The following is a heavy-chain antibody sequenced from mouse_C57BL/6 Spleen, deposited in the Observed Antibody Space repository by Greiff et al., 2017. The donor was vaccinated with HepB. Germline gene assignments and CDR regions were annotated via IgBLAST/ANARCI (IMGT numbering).Heavy chain of an antibody. J-gene: IGHJ1*03. Sequence: EVMLVESGEGLVKPGGSLKLSCAASGFTFSSYAMSWVRQTPEKRLEWVAYISSGGDYTYYADTVKGRFTISRDNARNTLYLQMSSLKSEDTAMYYCTREATTVSRGYFDVWGTGTTVTVSS. V-gene: IGHV5-9-1*02. D-gene: IGHD1-1*01. CDR2: ISSGGDYT. CDR3: TREATTVSRGYFDV. CDR1: GFTFSSYA.